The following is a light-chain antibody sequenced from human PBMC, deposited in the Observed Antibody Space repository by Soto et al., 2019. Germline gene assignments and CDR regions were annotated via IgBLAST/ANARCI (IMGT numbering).Light chain of an antibody. CDR2: AAS. Sequence: EIVLTQSPGTLSLSPGERATLSCRASQSVSSSYLAWYQQKPGQAPRLLIYAASYRATGIPVRFSGSGSGTDFTLTISRVEPEDFAVYYCQQYGGSWGGFGQGTKGDIK. V-gene: IGKV3-20*01. CDR1: QSVSSSY. J-gene: IGKJ1*01. CDR3: QQYGGSWGG.